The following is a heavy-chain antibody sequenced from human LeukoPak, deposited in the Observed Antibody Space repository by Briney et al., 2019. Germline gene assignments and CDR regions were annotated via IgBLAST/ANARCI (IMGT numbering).Heavy chain of an antibody. CDR3: ARDLVILTAYYSGY. Sequence: ASVKVSCKASGYTFTTYGITWVRQAPGQGLEWMGWISAYNGNTHYAQNLQGRVTMTTDTSTSTAYMELRGLRSDDTAVYYCARDLVILTAYYSGYWGQGTLVTVSS. CDR1: GYTFTTYG. D-gene: IGHD3-9*01. CDR2: ISAYNGNT. V-gene: IGHV1-18*04. J-gene: IGHJ4*02.